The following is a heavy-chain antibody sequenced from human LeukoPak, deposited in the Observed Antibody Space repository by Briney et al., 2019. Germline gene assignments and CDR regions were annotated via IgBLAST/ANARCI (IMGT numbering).Heavy chain of an antibody. CDR3: ARRGLWGWFDP. CDR2: IYYSGST. V-gene: IGHV4-59*08. CDR1: GGSISGYY. J-gene: IGHJ5*02. Sequence: SETLSLTCTVSGGSISGYYWSWIRQPPGKGLEWIGYIYYSGSTNYNPSPKSRVTISVDTSKNQFSLKLNSVTAADTAVYYCARRGLWGWFDPWGQGTLVTVSS. D-gene: IGHD4/OR15-4a*01.